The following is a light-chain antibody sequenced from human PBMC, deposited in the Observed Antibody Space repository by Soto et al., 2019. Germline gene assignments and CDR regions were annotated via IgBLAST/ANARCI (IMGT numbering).Light chain of an antibody. V-gene: IGLV2-11*01. Sequence: QSVLTQPRSVSGSPGQSVTISCTGTSSDVGGYNYVSWYQHYSGKAPKLMIYDVSKRPSGVPDRFSGSKFGSTASLTISGLQAEDEADYYCCSYAGSSLYVFGTGTKVTVL. CDR2: DVS. CDR1: SSDVGGYNY. J-gene: IGLJ1*01. CDR3: CSYAGSSLYV.